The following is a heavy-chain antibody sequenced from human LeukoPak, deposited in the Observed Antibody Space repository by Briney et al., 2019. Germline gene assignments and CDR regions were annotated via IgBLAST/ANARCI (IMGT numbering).Heavy chain of an antibody. CDR1: GSTFSSYA. CDR3: AKLGGQEVYNYYVGV. D-gene: IGHD3-16*01. Sequence: GGSLRLSCEASGSTFSSYAMSWVRQAPGKGLEWVSGIIDSGDITYYASSVKGRFTISRDNSKNTLYLQMNSLRDEDTAVYYCAKLGGQEVYNYYVGVWGKGTTVAVSS. J-gene: IGHJ6*03. V-gene: IGHV3-23*01. CDR2: IIDSGDIT.